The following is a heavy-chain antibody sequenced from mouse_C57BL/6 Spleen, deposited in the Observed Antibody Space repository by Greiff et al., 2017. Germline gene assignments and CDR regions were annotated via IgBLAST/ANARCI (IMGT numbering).Heavy chain of an antibody. J-gene: IGHJ1*03. Sequence: QVQLKESGAELARPGASVKLSCKASGYTFTSYGISWVKQRTGQGLEWIGEIYPRSGNTYYNEKFKGKATLTADKSSSTAYMELRSLTSEDSAVYFCARSYSNYVDWYFDVWGTGTTVTVSS. CDR3: ARSYSNYVDWYFDV. CDR1: GYTFTSYG. D-gene: IGHD2-5*01. V-gene: IGHV1-81*01. CDR2: IYPRSGNT.